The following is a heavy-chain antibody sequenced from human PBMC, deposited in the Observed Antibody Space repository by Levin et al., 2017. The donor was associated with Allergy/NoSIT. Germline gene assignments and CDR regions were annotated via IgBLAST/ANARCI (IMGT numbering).Heavy chain of an antibody. V-gene: IGHV1-69*13. CDR3: ASPYCTNGVCYTYYYYGMDV. CDR1: GGTFSSYA. D-gene: IGHD2-8*01. Sequence: SVKVSCKASGGTFSSYAISWVRQAPGQGLEWMGGIIPIFGTANYAQKFQGRVTITADESTSTAYMELSSLRSEDTAVYYCASPYCTNGVCYTYYYYGMDVWGQGTTVTVSS. J-gene: IGHJ6*02. CDR2: IIPIFGTA.